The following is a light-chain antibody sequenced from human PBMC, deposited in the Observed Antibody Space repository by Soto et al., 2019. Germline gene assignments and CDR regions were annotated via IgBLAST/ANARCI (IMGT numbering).Light chain of an antibody. CDR3: SSFTGTNYV. V-gene: IGLV2-14*03. CDR2: DVN. J-gene: IGLJ1*01. CDR1: SLDVGGYNY. Sequence: QSSPAQPAPLSGFPWQAITNSCPGTSLDVGGYNYVSWYQQHPGKAPKLMIYDVNDRPSGVSHRFSGSKSGNTASLSISGLQAEDEADYYCSSFTGTNYVFGTGTKVTVL.